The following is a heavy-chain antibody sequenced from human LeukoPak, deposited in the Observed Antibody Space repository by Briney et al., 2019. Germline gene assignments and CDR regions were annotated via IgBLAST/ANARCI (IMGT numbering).Heavy chain of an antibody. V-gene: IGHV4-59*01. CDR1: GVSISPYY. CDR3: ARIRGWEGSRSYYYYYMDV. CDR2: IYYSGST. D-gene: IGHD1-26*01. Sequence: SETLSLTCIVSGVSISPYYWSWIRQPPGKGLEWFGYIYYSGSTDYNPALKSRVTMSVDTSKNQFSLKLTSVTAADTAVYYCARIRGWEGSRSYYYYYMDVWGKGTTVTVSS. J-gene: IGHJ6*03.